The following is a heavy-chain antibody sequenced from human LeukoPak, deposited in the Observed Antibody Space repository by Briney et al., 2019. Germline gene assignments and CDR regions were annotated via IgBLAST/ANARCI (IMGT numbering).Heavy chain of an antibody. V-gene: IGHV3-74*01. D-gene: IGHD6-13*01. CDR2: INTDGSTT. CDR1: GFTFSSHW. J-gene: IGHJ4*02. CDR3: ARVHIAATGGDY. Sequence: GGSLRLSCAASGFTFSSHWMHWVRQAPGKGLVWVSRINTDGSTTSYADSVKGRFTISRDNAKNTVYLQMNSLRADDTAVYYCARVHIAATGGDYWGQGTLVTVFS.